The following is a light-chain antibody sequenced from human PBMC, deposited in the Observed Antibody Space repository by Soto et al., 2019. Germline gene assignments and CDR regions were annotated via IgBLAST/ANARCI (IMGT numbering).Light chain of an antibody. Sequence: AIRMTQSPPSLSASTGDRVTITCRASQGISSYLAWYQQKPGKAPKLLIYAASTLQSGVPSRFSGSGSGTEFTLTISSLQPDDFATYYCQQYNSYSFGQGTKVDIK. CDR1: QGISSY. CDR3: QQYNSYS. J-gene: IGKJ1*01. CDR2: AAS. V-gene: IGKV1-8*01.